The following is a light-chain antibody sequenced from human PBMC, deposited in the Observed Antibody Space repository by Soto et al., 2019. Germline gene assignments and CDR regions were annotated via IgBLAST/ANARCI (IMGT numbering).Light chain of an antibody. CDR1: QDISNY. J-gene: IGKJ4*01. Sequence: DIQMTQSPSSLSASVGDRVTITCQASQDISNYLNWYQQKPGKDPKLLIYDASNLETGVPSRFSGSGSGTDFTFTISSMQPEDSATYYCQQYDNLPLTFGGGTKVDIK. CDR2: DAS. CDR3: QQYDNLPLT. V-gene: IGKV1-33*01.